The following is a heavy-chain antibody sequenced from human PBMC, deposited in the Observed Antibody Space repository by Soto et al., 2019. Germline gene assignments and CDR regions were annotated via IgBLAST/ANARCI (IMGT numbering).Heavy chain of an antibody. D-gene: IGHD6-19*01. Sequence: QVQLVESGGGVVQPGRSLRLSCAASGFSFSSYGMHWVRQAPGKGLEWVAVISYDVTNKYYADSVKGRFTIARDNSKNSLYLQINSLRAEDTAVYYCAKDRRIAVAGTDYFDSWGQGTLVTVSS. J-gene: IGHJ4*02. CDR3: AKDRRIAVAGTDYFDS. V-gene: IGHV3-30*18. CDR1: GFSFSSYG. CDR2: ISYDVTNK.